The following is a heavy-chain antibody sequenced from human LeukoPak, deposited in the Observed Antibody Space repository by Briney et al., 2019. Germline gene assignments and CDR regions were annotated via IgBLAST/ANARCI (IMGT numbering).Heavy chain of an antibody. CDR1: GFTLSSYA. J-gene: IGHJ4*02. V-gene: IGHV3-30-3*01. Sequence: GGSLRLSCAASGFTLSSYAMHWVRQAPGKGLEWVAVISYDGSNKYYADSVKGRFTISRDNSKNTLYLQMNSLRAEDTAVYYCAREDIRYYFDYWGQGTLVTVSS. CDR2: ISYDGSNK. D-gene: IGHD2-15*01. CDR3: AREDIRYYFDY.